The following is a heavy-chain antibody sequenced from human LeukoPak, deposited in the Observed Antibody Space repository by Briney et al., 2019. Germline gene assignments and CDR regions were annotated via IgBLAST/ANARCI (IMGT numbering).Heavy chain of an antibody. J-gene: IGHJ4*02. V-gene: IGHV3-30*04. CDR2: ISYDGSNK. CDR1: GFTFSSYA. D-gene: IGHD1-26*01. CDR3: ARDLGGNNHFAY. Sequence: PGGSLRLSCAASGFTFSSYAMHWVRQAPGKGLEWVAVISYDGSNKYYADSVKGRFTISRDNSKNTLYLQMNSLRAEDTAVYYCARDLGGNNHFAYWGQETLVTVSS.